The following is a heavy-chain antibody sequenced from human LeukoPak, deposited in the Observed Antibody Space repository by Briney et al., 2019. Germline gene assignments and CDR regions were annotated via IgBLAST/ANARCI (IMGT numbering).Heavy chain of an antibody. CDR3: ARVSRGDYVWGSYRFGNNWFDP. V-gene: IGHV4-59*01. J-gene: IGHJ5*02. Sequence: SETLSLTCTVSGGSISSYYWSWIWQPPGKGLEWIGYIYYSGSTHYNPSLKSRVTISVDTSKNQFSLKLSSVTAADTAVYYCARVSRGDYVWGSYRFGNNWFDPWGQGTLVTVSS. D-gene: IGHD3-16*02. CDR2: IYYSGST. CDR1: GGSISSYY.